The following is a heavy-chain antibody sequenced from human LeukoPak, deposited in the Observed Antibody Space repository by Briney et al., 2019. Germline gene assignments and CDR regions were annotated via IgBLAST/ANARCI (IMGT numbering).Heavy chain of an antibody. CDR3: AQRPRDSSGYYLGAFDG. J-gene: IGHJ3*01. D-gene: IGHD3-22*01. CDR1: GFIFSSYA. V-gene: IGHV3-23*01. CDR2: ISASGADT. Sequence: PGGSLRLSCAASGFIFSSYAMTWVRQAQGKGLEWVSAISASGADTYYADSVKGRFTISRDNSKNTLYLHMSSLRADDTAVYFCAQRPRDSSGYYLGAFDGWGQGTTVTVSS.